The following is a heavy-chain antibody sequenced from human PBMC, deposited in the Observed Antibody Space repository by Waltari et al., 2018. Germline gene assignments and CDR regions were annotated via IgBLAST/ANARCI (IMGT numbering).Heavy chain of an antibody. CDR3: ASCPRLLLWFRYGMDV. J-gene: IGHJ6*02. CDR2: IIPIFGTA. V-gene: IGHV1-69*01. Sequence: QVQLVQSGAEVKKPGSSVKVSCKASGGTFSSYAISWVRQAPGQGLEWMGGIIPIFGTANYAQKFQGRVTITADESTSTAYMELSSLRSEDTAVYYCASCPRLLLWFRYGMDVWGQGTTVTVSS. D-gene: IGHD5-18*01. CDR1: GGTFSSYA.